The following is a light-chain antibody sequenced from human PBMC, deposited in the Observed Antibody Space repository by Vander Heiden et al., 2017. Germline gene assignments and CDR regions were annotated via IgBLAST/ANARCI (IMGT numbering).Light chain of an antibody. CDR3: TSFTRNNNVV. V-gene: IGLV2-14*01. Sequence: QSALTQPDSVSGSPGQPITISCTGTSSDVGGSNYVSWYHHHPGKAPKLIIYELNYRPSGVSNRFSGSKSGNTASLTISVLQAEDEADYYCTSFTRNNNVVFGGGTKLTVL. CDR1: SSDVGGSNY. CDR2: ELN. J-gene: IGLJ2*01.